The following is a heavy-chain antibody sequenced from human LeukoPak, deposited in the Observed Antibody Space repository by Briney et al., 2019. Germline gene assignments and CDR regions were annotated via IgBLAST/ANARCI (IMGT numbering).Heavy chain of an antibody. CDR2: INHSGST. Sequence: ASETLSLTCAVYGGSFSDYYWSWIRQSPGKGLEWIGEINHSGSTYYNPSLKSRVTISLDTSKSQFSLKLTSVTAADTAVYYCARGMYYYGSGSYSHVVFDYWGQGTLVTVSS. CDR3: ARGMYYYGSGSYSHVVFDY. CDR1: GGSFSDYY. V-gene: IGHV4-34*01. J-gene: IGHJ4*02. D-gene: IGHD3-10*01.